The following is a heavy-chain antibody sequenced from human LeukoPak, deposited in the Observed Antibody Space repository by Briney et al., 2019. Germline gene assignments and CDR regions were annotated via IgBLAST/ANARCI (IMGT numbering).Heavy chain of an antibody. Sequence: GASVKVSCKASGYTFAVYYIHWVRQAPGQGLEWMGKFNPSGDTTSYAQKFQGRVTMTRDTSTSTVNMELSSLRSEDTALYYCARGRTVTNDFDVWGRGTLVTVSS. CDR1: GYTFAVYY. CDR3: ARGRTVTNDFDV. CDR2: FNPSGDTT. V-gene: IGHV1-46*01. J-gene: IGHJ2*01. D-gene: IGHD4-11*01.